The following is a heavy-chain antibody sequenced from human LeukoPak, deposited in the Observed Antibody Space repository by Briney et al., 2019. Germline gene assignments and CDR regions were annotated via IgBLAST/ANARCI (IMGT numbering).Heavy chain of an antibody. Sequence: GGSLRLSCAASGFTFSSYGMHWVRQAPGKGLEWVSVIYSGGSTYYADSVKGRFTISRDNAKNSLYLQMNSLRAEDTAVYYCAREPSSGWSGRYFDYWGQGTLVTVSS. CDR3: AREPSSGWSGRYFDY. D-gene: IGHD6-19*01. CDR2: IYSGGST. CDR1: GFTFSSYG. V-gene: IGHV3-NL1*01. J-gene: IGHJ4*02.